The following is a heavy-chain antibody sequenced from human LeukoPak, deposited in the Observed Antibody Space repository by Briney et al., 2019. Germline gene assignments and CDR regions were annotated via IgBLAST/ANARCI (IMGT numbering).Heavy chain of an antibody. J-gene: IGHJ6*04. Sequence: GGSLRLSCAPSGFTFSSYGMHWVRQAPGKGLEWVAVISDDGSKRYYADSVKGRFSISRDNSKNTLYLQMNSLRAEDTAVYYCAELGITMIGGVWGKGTTVTISS. V-gene: IGHV3-30*18. D-gene: IGHD3-10*02. CDR3: AELGITMIGGV. CDR1: GFTFSSYG. CDR2: ISDDGSKR.